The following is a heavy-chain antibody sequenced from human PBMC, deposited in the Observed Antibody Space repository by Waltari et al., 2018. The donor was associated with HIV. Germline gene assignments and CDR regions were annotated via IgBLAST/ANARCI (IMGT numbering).Heavy chain of an antibody. CDR3: ARANDELWDPVDY. CDR1: QNNFNSYA. Sequence: QVQLARSGAEAKKPAVSEKISVKASQNNFNSYALHWVRQAPGQRLEWMGWMNTGNDDPKYSRKFRDRISITRHTSARTAYMELSSLSSDDTAVYYCARANDELWDPVDYWGQGTLVTVSS. J-gene: IGHJ4*02. CDR2: MNTGNDDP. D-gene: IGHD3-16*01. V-gene: IGHV1-3*04.